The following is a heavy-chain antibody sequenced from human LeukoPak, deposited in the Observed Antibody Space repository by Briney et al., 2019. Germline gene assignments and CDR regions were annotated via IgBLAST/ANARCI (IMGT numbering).Heavy chain of an antibody. CDR2: IYPGDSDT. CDR1: GYSFTTYW. J-gene: IGHJ4*02. CDR3: ARRQGCSSTSCPPDS. D-gene: IGHD2-2*01. V-gene: IGHV5-51*01. Sequence: PGGSLKISCRGSGYSFTTYWIGWVRQMPGKGLEWMGIIYPGDSDTRYSPSFQGQVTMSADKSINTAYLQWSSLKASDTAMYYCARRQGCSSTSCPPDSWGQGTLVTVSS.